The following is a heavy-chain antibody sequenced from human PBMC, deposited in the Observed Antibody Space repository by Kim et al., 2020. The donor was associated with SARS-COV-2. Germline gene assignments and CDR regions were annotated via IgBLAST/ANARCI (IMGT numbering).Heavy chain of an antibody. CDR3: ASLKYDY. J-gene: IGHJ4*02. V-gene: IGHV3-7*01. D-gene: IGHD2-2*01. CDR2: DGSEK. Sequence: DGSEKICVDSVRGRFTISRDNAEKSLYLQMDSLRAEDTAVYYCASLKYDYWGRGALVTVSS.